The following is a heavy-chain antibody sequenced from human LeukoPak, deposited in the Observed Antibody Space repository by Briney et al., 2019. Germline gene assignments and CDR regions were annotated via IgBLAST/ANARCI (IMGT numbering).Heavy chain of an antibody. CDR3: ARIKCGGDCRGYYYYYHMDV. D-gene: IGHD2-21*02. J-gene: IGHJ6*03. V-gene: IGHV1-69*06. CDR2: IIPIFGTT. CDR1: GGTFNSYA. Sequence: GASVKVSCKASGGTFNSYAISWVRQAPGQGLEWMGGIIPIFGTTNYARKFRGRVTLTADKSTRTAYMELSSLRSEDTAVYYCARIKCGGDCRGYYYYYHMDVWGKGTTVTISS.